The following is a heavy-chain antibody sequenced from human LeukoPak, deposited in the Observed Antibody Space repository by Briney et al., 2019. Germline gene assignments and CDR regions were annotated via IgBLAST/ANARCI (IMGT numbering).Heavy chain of an antibody. CDR1: GFTFSSYG. J-gene: IGHJ3*02. CDR2: IWYDGSNK. Sequence: GGSLRLSCAASGFTFSSYGMHWVRQAPGKGLEWVAVIWYDGSNKFSADSVKGRFTISRDNSKNTLYLQMNSLRAEDTAVYYCARYNWNDANAFDIWGQGTMVTVSS. V-gene: IGHV3-33*01. CDR3: ARYNWNDANAFDI. D-gene: IGHD1-20*01.